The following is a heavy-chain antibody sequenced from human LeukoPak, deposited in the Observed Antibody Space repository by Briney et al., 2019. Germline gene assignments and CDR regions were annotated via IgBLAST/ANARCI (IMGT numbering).Heavy chain of an antibody. CDR1: GGSFSGYY. CDR3: ARNITIFGVVKS. J-gene: IGHJ4*02. CDR2: INYSGST. V-gene: IGHV4-34*01. Sequence: SETLSLTCAVYGGSFSGYYWSWIRQPPGKGLEWIGEINYSGSTNYNPSLKSRVTISLDTSKNQFSLKLSSVTAADTAVYYCARNITIFGVVKSRGQGTLVTVSS. D-gene: IGHD3-3*01.